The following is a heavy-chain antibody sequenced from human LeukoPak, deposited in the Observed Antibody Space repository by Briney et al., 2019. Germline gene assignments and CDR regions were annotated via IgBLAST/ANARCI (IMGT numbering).Heavy chain of an antibody. V-gene: IGHV3-30*02. D-gene: IGHD3-3*02. J-gene: IGHJ4*02. Sequence: GGSLRLSCAASGFTFSTYGMHWVRQAPGKGLEWMTFIQAGGDEKYYAESVKGRFTISRDNSNDTLYLQMNSLRPEDTALYYCARVNTIFGVDIVSLGAEFEFWGQGTLVTVSS. CDR3: ARVNTIFGVDIVSLGAEFEF. CDR2: IQAGGDEK. CDR1: GFTFSTYG.